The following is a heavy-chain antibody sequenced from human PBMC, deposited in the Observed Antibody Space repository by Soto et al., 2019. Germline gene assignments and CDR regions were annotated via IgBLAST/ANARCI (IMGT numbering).Heavy chain of an antibody. Sequence: QVHLQESGPGLVKPSETLSLTCTVSGGSFSSYFWSWIRQPPVKGLEWMGFVYYTGNTNYDPSLKSRVSISIDTSKNQFSLRLTSVTAADTAMYYCTRGGSLWFGAQDSWGQGTLVTVSS. CDR1: GGSFSSYF. CDR2: VYYTGNT. V-gene: IGHV4-59*01. CDR3: TRGGSLWFGAQDS. J-gene: IGHJ4*02. D-gene: IGHD3-10*01.